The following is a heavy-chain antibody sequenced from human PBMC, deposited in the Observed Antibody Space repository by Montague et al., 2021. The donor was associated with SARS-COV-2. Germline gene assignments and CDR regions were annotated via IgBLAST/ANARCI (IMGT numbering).Heavy chain of an antibody. V-gene: IGHV4-59*01. J-gene: IGHJ6*02. CDR2: IYHSGTT. CDR1: GGSINSFY. CDR3: ARPSMVSRNYYYYGIDV. Sequence: SEILSLTCIVSGGSINSFYWSWIRQPPGKGLEWIGYIYHSGTTHYSPSLKSRVAISLDTSKNQFSLTLNSVTAADTAVYYCARPSMVSRNYYYYGIDVWGQGTKVTVSS. D-gene: IGHD2-21*01.